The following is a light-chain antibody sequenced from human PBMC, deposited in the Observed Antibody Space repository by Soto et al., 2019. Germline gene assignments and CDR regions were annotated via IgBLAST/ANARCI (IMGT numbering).Light chain of an antibody. CDR3: SSYTSSSTRV. V-gene: IGLV2-14*01. CDR2: DVS. CDR1: SSDVGGYNY. J-gene: IGLJ2*01. Sequence: QSALTQPASVSGSPGQSITISCTGTSSDVGGYNYVSWYPQHPGKAPKLIIYDVSNRPSGVSNRFSGSKSGNTASLTISGLQAEDEADYYCSSYTSSSTRVFGGGTKLTVL.